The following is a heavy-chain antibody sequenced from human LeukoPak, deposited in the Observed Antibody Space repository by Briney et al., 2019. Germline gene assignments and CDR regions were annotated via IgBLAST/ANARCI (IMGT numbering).Heavy chain of an antibody. CDR2: IYHSGST. CDR1: GYSISSGYY. Sequence: PSETLSLTCTVSGYSISSGYYWGWIRQPPGKGLEWIGSIYHSGSTYYNPSLKSRVTISVDTSKNQFSLKLSSVTAADTAVYYCARDGRMITFGGARYYFDYWGQGTLVTVSS. J-gene: IGHJ4*02. D-gene: IGHD3-16*01. CDR3: ARDGRMITFGGARYYFDY. V-gene: IGHV4-38-2*02.